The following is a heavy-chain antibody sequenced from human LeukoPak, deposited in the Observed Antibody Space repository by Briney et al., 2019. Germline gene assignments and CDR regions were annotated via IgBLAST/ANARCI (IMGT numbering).Heavy chain of an antibody. V-gene: IGHV4-59*08. CDR2: IYYTGNT. CDR1: GGSFSGYY. Sequence: SETLSLTCAVYGGSFSGYYWSWIRQPPGKGLEWIGYIYYTGNTNYNPSLKSRVTISVDTSKNQFSLNLSSVTAADTAIYYCARLGGATSPFGYWGQGTLVTVSS. CDR3: ARLGGATSPFGY. J-gene: IGHJ4*02. D-gene: IGHD1-26*01.